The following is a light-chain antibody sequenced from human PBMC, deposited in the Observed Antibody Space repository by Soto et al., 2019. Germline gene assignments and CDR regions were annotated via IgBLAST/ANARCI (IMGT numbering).Light chain of an antibody. V-gene: IGLV4-69*01. J-gene: IGLJ2*01. CDR1: SEHSSYA. CDR3: QTWGTGTVV. Sequence: QIVLTQSPSASASLGASVKLTCTLSSEHSSYAIAWHQPQPETGPRYLMKVNSDGSHRKGDGIPDRFSGSSSGAERYLTISSLQSEDETDYYCQTWGTGTVVFGGGTKLTVL. CDR2: VNSDGSH.